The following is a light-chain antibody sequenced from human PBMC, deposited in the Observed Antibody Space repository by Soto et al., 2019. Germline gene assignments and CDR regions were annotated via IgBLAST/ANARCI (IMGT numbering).Light chain of an antibody. Sequence: DIQMTQSPSTLSASVGDRVTIPCRASQNIDRWLAWYQQKPGKAPKILIYRASSLESGVPLRFSGSGSGAEFTLTISSLQPDDFATYYCQQYYSSSPWTFGQGTKVDIK. CDR1: QNIDRW. J-gene: IGKJ1*01. V-gene: IGKV1-5*03. CDR3: QQYYSSSPWT. CDR2: RAS.